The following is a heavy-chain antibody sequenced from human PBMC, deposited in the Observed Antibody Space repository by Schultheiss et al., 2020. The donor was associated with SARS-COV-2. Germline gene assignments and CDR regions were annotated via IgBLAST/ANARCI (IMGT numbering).Heavy chain of an antibody. J-gene: IGHJ6*02. CDR3: ARDSSLYGMDV. V-gene: IGHV1-69*05. CDR1: GGTFSSYA. CDR2: IIPIFGTA. Sequence: SVKVSCKASGGTFSSYAISWVRQAPGQGLEWMGGIIPIFGTANYAQKFQGRVTMTTDTSTSTAYMELRSLRSDDTAVYYCARDSSLYGMDVWGQGTTVTVSS.